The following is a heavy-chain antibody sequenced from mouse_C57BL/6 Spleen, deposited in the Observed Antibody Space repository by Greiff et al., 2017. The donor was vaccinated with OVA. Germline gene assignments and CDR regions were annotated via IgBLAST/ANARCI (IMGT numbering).Heavy chain of an antibody. CDR2: ISYDGSN. V-gene: IGHV3-6*01. J-gene: IGHJ2*01. Sequence: EVKVEESGPGLVKPSQSLSLTCSVTGYSITSGYYWNWIRQFPGNKLEWMGYISYDGSNNYNPSLKNRISITRDTSKNQFFLKLNSVTTEDTATYYCARAEISYYLDYWGQGTTLTVSS. CDR1: GYSITSGYY. D-gene: IGHD6-2*01. CDR3: ARAEISYYLDY.